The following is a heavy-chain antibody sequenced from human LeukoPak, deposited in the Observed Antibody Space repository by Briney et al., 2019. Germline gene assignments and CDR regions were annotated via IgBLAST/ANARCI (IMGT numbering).Heavy chain of an antibody. CDR1: GYTFTGYY. V-gene: IGHV1-2*02. Sequence: VASVNVSCKASGYTFTGYYMHWVRQAPGQGLEWMGWINPNSGGTNYAQKFQGRVTMTRDTSISTAYMELSRLRSDDTAVYYCASARTKYSSGWLDYWGQGTLVTVSS. D-gene: IGHD6-19*01. CDR3: ASARTKYSSGWLDY. CDR2: INPNSGGT. J-gene: IGHJ4*02.